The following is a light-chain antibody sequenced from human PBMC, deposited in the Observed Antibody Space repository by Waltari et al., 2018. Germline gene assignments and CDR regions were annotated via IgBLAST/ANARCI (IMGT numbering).Light chain of an antibody. V-gene: IGKV3-20*01. Sequence: VLTQSPGTLSLSPGERVTLSCRASQSLTKRYLAWYQQQPGQAPMPLIYGASSRAAGIPYRFSGSGSGTDFTLTISRLEPEDFAVYYCQQYGSSVLYTFGQGTKLEIK. CDR3: QQYGSSVLYT. J-gene: IGKJ2*01. CDR1: QSLTKRY. CDR2: GAS.